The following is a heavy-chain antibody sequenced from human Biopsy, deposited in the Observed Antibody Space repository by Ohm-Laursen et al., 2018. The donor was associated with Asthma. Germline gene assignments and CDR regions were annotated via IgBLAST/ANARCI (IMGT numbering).Heavy chain of an antibody. CDR2: ISYSGTT. V-gene: IGHV4-39*01. Sequence: SDTLSLTCSLSSGSGGYMRSGTYYWGWIRQPPGTGLEWIGSISYSGTTYYNPSLESRVTVSEDTSKNQFSLKLTSVPAADTAVYYCVRGSSSWHHGPFHYYYGLDVWGQGTTATVSS. J-gene: IGHJ6*02. CDR1: SGSGGYMRSGTYY. CDR3: VRGSSSWHHGPFHYYYGLDV. D-gene: IGHD6-13*01.